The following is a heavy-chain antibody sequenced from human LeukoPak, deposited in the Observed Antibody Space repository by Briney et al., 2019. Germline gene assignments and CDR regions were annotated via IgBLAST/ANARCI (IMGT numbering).Heavy chain of an antibody. CDR3: AAPGASGFVGNFWSGPLDF. Sequence: GASVKASCRASRYTFTGHYMHWVRQAPGQGLEWMGIINPSAGSTSYPQKFQGRVTMTRDTSTSTVYMELSSLRSEDTAVYYCAAPGASGFVGNFWSGPLDFWGQGTLVTVSS. J-gene: IGHJ4*02. CDR2: INPSAGST. V-gene: IGHV1-46*01. D-gene: IGHD3-3*01. CDR1: RYTFTGHY.